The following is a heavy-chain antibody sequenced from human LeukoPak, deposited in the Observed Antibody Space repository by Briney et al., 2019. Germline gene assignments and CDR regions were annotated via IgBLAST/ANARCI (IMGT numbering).Heavy chain of an antibody. Sequence: GGSLRLSCAASGFTFSSYSMNWVRQAPGKGLEWVSSISSSSSYIYYADSVKGRFTISRDNAKNSLYLQMNSLRAEDTAVYYCARDQGRGIWLGELIDAFDIWGQGTMVTVSS. CDR3: ARDQGRGIWLGELIDAFDI. CDR2: ISSSSSYI. D-gene: IGHD3-10*01. J-gene: IGHJ3*02. V-gene: IGHV3-21*01. CDR1: GFTFSSYS.